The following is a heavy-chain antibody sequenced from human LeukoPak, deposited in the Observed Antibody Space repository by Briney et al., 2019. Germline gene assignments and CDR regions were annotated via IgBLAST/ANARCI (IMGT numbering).Heavy chain of an antibody. CDR2: IYYSGST. Sequence: SETLSLTCTVSGGSISNGGYYWSWIRQHPGKGLEWIGYIYYSGSTYYNPSLKSRVTISVDTSKNQFSLKLSSVTAADTAVYYCARVSSGYQNFDYWGQGTLVTVSS. CDR3: ARVSSGYQNFDY. J-gene: IGHJ4*02. CDR1: GGSISNGGYY. V-gene: IGHV4-31*03. D-gene: IGHD3-22*01.